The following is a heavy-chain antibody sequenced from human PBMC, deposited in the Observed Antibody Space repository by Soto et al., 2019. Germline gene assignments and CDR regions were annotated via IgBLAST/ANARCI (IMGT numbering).Heavy chain of an antibody. CDR1: GFTFSIYG. Sequence: QVQLVESGGGVVQPGRSLRLSCAASGFTFSIYGMHWVRHAPGKGLEWVAMISFDGSEKYYTDSVKGRFHISRDSSKNTMYLQMDSLRVEDTAVYYCARARRLYYSDAFDIWGQGTTVTVSS. V-gene: IGHV3-30*03. D-gene: IGHD1-26*01. J-gene: IGHJ3*02. CDR3: ARARRLYYSDAFDI. CDR2: ISFDGSEK.